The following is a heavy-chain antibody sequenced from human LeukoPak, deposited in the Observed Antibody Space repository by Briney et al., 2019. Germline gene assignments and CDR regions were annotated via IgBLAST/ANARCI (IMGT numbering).Heavy chain of an antibody. J-gene: IGHJ6*03. CDR3: ARTTTVRGTYYMDV. Sequence: SETLSLTFTVSGGSISSSSYYWGWIRQPPGKGLEWIGSIYYSGSTYYNPSLKSRVTISVDTSKNQFSLKLSSVTAADTAVYYCARTTTVRGTYYMDVWGKGTTVTISS. V-gene: IGHV4-39*07. CDR2: IYYSGST. CDR1: GGSISSSSYY. D-gene: IGHD3-10*01.